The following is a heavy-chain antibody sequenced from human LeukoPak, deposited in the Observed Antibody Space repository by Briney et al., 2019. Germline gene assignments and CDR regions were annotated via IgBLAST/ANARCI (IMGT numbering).Heavy chain of an antibody. CDR2: IKQDGSEK. Sequence: GGSLRLSCATSGFTFSSYWMSWVRQAPGKGLEWVANIKQDGSEKYYVDSVKGRFTISRDNAKNSLYLQMNSLRAEDTAVYYCARDYPYGSGSYNYYYYYYMDVWGKGTTVTISS. J-gene: IGHJ6*03. CDR1: GFTFSSYW. V-gene: IGHV3-7*01. D-gene: IGHD3-10*01. CDR3: ARDYPYGSGSYNYYYYYYMDV.